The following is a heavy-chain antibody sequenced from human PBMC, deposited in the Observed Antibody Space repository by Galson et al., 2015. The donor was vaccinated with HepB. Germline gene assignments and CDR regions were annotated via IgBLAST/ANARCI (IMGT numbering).Heavy chain of an antibody. D-gene: IGHD5-24*01. J-gene: IGHJ4*02. CDR3: ATGEDGHSH. V-gene: IGHV3-15*01. CDR1: GFLFTNAW. CDR2: IKNKAHGETR. Sequence: SLRLSCAGSGFLFTNAWMNWVRQAPGKGLEWVGRIKNKAHGETRDYAAPVKGRFTVSGDDSKNTLYLQMNSVTTEDTAVYYCATGEDGHSHWGQGTLVTVSS.